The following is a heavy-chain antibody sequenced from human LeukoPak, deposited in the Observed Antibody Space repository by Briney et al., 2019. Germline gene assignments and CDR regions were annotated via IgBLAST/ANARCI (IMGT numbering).Heavy chain of an antibody. CDR2: INPNSGGT. J-gene: IGHJ3*02. Sequence: ASVKVSCKASGYTFTGYYMHWVRQAPGQGLEWMGWINPNSGGTNYAQKFQGWVTMTRDTSISTAYMELSRLRSDDTAVYYCARDQGSVRGVPDAFGIWGQGTMVTVSS. CDR3: ARDQGSVRGVPDAFGI. CDR1: GYTFTGYY. D-gene: IGHD3-10*01. V-gene: IGHV1-2*04.